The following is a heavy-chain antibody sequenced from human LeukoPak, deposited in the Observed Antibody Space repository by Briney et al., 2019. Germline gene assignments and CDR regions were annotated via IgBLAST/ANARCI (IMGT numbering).Heavy chain of an antibody. CDR3: ARRRSKYQLPLYNWFDP. CDR1: SGSISSYY. Sequence: SETLSLTCTVSSGSISSYYWSWIRQPPGKGLEWIGYIYYSGSTNYNPSLESRVTISVDTSKNQFSLKLSSVTAADTAVYYCARRRSKYQLPLYNWFDPWGQGTLVTVSS. CDR2: IYYSGST. V-gene: IGHV4-59*12. D-gene: IGHD2-2*01. J-gene: IGHJ5*02.